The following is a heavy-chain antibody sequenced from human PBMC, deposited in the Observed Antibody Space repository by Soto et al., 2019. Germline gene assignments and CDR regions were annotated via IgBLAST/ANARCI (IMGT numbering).Heavy chain of an antibody. CDR3: ARGGQRGYSYMMFDY. Sequence: GGSLRLSCAASGFTFSSYEMNWVRRAPGKGLEWVSYISSSCSTIYYADSVKGRFTISRDNAKNSLYLQMNSLRAEDTAVYYCARGGQRGYSYMMFDYWGQGTLVTVSS. D-gene: IGHD5-18*01. CDR1: GFTFSSYE. V-gene: IGHV3-48*03. J-gene: IGHJ4*02. CDR2: ISSSCSTI.